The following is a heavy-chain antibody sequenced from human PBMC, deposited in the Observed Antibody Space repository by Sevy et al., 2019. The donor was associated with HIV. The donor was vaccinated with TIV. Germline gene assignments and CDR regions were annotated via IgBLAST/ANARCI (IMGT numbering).Heavy chain of an antibody. CDR1: GGSISGYY. V-gene: IGHV4-59*01. Sequence: KQSQTLSLTCTVSGGSISGYYWSWIRQSPGKGLEWIAYTHSNGNTNYNPSLKGRVTISIDTSKNQFSLKLSSVTAADTAVYYCTGDRYTLVRGIIMTWFDPWGQGTLVTVSS. CDR2: THSNGNT. J-gene: IGHJ5*02. CDR3: TGDRYTLVRGIIMTWFDP. D-gene: IGHD3-10*01.